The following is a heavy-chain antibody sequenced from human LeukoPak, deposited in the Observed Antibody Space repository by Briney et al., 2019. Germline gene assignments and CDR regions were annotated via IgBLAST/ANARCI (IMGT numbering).Heavy chain of an antibody. CDR1: GYTFTVYY. Sequence: GASVNFSCTASGYTFTVYYMHWVRQAPGQGLEWMGWINPNIGGTNYAQQSQCRVTMTTDTSTSTAYMELSRLRSDNTPVYYCAREAPLGYCSSTSCDPVGWFDPWGRGPLVTVSS. V-gene: IGHV1-2*02. J-gene: IGHJ5*02. CDR3: AREAPLGYCSSTSCDPVGWFDP. D-gene: IGHD2-2*01. CDR2: INPNIGGT.